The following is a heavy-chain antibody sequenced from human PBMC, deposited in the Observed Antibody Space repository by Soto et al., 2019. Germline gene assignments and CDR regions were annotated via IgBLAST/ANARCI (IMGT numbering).Heavy chain of an antibody. CDR2: ISGSGGTT. D-gene: IGHD3-3*01. V-gene: IGHV3-23*01. J-gene: IGHJ6*02. Sequence: GGSLRLSCVASGFTFENYAISWVRQAPGKGLEWVSAISGSGGTTYYSDSVKGRFTISRDNSKNTVYLQMNDLRVEDAAEYFCAKDSWAIFGVPAGEYYAMDVWGQGTTVTVSS. CDR3: AKDSWAIFGVPAGEYYAMDV. CDR1: GFTFENYA.